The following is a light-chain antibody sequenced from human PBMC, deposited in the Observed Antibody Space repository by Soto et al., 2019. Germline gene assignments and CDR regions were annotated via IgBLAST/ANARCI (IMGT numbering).Light chain of an antibody. V-gene: IGKV3-15*01. CDR2: VAS. Sequence: IVMTQSPATLPVSPGERATLSCRASQSVSSNLAWYQQKPGQTPKLLIYVASTRATGIPARFSGSGSGKEFTLTISSLQSEDFAVYYCQQYNVWPLTFGGGTKVEFK. J-gene: IGKJ4*01. CDR3: QQYNVWPLT. CDR1: QSVSSN.